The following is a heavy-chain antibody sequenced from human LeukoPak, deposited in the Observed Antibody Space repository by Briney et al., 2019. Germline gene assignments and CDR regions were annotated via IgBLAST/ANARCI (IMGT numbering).Heavy chain of an antibody. Sequence: GGSLRLSCAASGFTFSDYYMSWIRQAPGKGLEWVSYISSSGSTIYYADSVKGRFTISRDNAKNSLYLQMNSLRAEDTAVYYCARDRELWFGGLWNYYNGMDVWGQGTTVTVSS. CDR3: ARDRELWFGGLWNYYNGMDV. J-gene: IGHJ6*02. V-gene: IGHV3-11*01. CDR1: GFTFSDYY. D-gene: IGHD3-10*01. CDR2: ISSSGSTI.